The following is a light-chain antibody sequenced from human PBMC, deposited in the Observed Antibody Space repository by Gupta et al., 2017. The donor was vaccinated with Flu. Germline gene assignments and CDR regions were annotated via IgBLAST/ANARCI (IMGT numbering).Light chain of an antibody. J-gene: IGLJ1*01. V-gene: IGLV1-44*01. CDR2: PTN. CDR3: ASWDDSLNRYV. CDR1: SSNGESNT. Sequence: SSSNGESNTVHWYQQLPGAAPKLLIFPTNHRPSGVPDRFSGSRSGASASLAITGLQSEDEAHYYCASWDDSLNRYVFGTGTKVTVL.